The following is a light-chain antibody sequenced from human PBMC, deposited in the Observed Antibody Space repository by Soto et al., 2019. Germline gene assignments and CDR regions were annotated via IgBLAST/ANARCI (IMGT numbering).Light chain of an antibody. J-gene: IGLJ2*01. CDR2: SHN. V-gene: IGLV1-44*01. Sequence: QSVLTQPPSASGTPGQRVTISCSGSSSNIGSITVNWYQQLPGTAPKLLIYSHNQRPSGVPDRFSGSKSGTSASLAISGLQSEDEADYYCAAWDDSLNGYVVFGGGTKLTVL. CDR1: SSNIGSIT. CDR3: AAWDDSLNGYVV.